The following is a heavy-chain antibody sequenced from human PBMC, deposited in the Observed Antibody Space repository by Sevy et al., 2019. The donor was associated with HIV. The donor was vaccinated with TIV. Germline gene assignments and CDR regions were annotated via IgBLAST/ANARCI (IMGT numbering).Heavy chain of an antibody. Sequence: SETLSLTCTVSGGSISSYYWSWIRQPPGKGLEWIGYIYYSGSTNYNPSLKSRVTISVDTSKNQFSLKLSSVTAADTALYYCARGGDDSSGYYSGYYYGMDVWGQGTTVTISS. CDR1: GGSISSYY. CDR3: ARGGDDSSGYYSGYYYGMDV. J-gene: IGHJ6*02. CDR2: IYYSGST. D-gene: IGHD3-22*01. V-gene: IGHV4-59*01.